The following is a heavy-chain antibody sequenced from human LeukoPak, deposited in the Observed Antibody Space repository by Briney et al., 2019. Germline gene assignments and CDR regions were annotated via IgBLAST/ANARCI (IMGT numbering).Heavy chain of an antibody. CDR1: GYTFTDYY. V-gene: IGHV1-8*02. J-gene: IGHJ3*02. D-gene: IGHD1-1*01. Sequence: GASVKVSCKASGYTFTDYYMHWVRQATGQGLEWMGWMNPNSGNTGYAQKFQGRVTMTRNTSISTAYMELSSLRSEDTAVYYCARRRVKRERGAFDIWGQGTMVTVSS. CDR3: ARRRVKRERGAFDI. CDR2: MNPNSGNT.